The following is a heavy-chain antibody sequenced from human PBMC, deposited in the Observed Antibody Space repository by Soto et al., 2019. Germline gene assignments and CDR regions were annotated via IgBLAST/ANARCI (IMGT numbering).Heavy chain of an antibody. Sequence: GGALRLSCAASGFTFSDSAMHWVRQASGKGLEWVGRIRSKANSYTTAYAASVKGRFTISRDDSKNTAYLQMNSLKTEDTAVYYCTRPGYCSSTSCYAPHWGQGTLVTVSS. CDR1: GFTFSDSA. D-gene: IGHD2-2*01. J-gene: IGHJ4*02. CDR3: TRPGYCSSTSCYAPH. V-gene: IGHV3-73*01. CDR2: IRSKANSYTT.